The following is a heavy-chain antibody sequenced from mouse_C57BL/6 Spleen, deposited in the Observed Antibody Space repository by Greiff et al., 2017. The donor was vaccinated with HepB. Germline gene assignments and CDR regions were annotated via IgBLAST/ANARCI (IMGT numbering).Heavy chain of an antibody. CDR3: AREGYYGSSYYWYFDV. J-gene: IGHJ1*03. CDR2: ISSGSSTI. CDR1: GFTFSDYG. Sequence: EVKLMESGGGLVKPGGSLKLSCAASGFTFSDYGMHWVRQAPEKGLEWVAYISSGSSTIYYADTVKGRFTISRDNAKNTLFLQMTSLRSEDTAMYYCAREGYYGSSYYWYFDVWGTGTTVTVSS. V-gene: IGHV5-17*01. D-gene: IGHD1-1*01.